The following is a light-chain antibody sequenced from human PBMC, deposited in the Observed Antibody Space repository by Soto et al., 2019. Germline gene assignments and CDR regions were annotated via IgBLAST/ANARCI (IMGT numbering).Light chain of an antibody. J-gene: IGKJ2*01. V-gene: IGKV4-1*01. CDR2: WAS. Sequence: DIVMTQSPDSLAVSLGERATINCKSSRSVLYSSNNKNYLVWYQQKPGQPPKLLIYWASTRESGVPDRFSGSGSGTDFTLTISSLQAEDVAVYYCQQYYSVPYTFGQGTKLEIK. CDR1: RSVLYSSNNKNY. CDR3: QQYYSVPYT.